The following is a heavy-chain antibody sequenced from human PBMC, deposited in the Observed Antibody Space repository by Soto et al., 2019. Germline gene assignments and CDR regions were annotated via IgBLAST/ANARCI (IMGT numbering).Heavy chain of an antibody. CDR2: ISYDGTNN. Sequence: GGSLRLSCAASGFTFSYYGMHWVRQAPGEGLEWVAFISYDGTNNYYADSVKGRFTISRDNSKNTLYVQMNSLRAEDTAVYYCAKDSVEMATIFAFDIWGQGTMVTVSS. D-gene: IGHD5-12*01. CDR1: GFTFSYYG. J-gene: IGHJ3*02. CDR3: AKDSVEMATIFAFDI. V-gene: IGHV3-30*18.